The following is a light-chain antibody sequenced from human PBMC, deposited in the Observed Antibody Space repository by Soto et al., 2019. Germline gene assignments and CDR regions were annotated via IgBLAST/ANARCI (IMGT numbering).Light chain of an antibody. Sequence: DIQMTQSPSSLSASVGDRVTITCRASQSISSFLNWYQQKPGKAPKLLIYAASSLQSGVPSRFSGSGSGTDFTLTINSLQPEDFATYYCQQSYSTPRTFGQGTKVEI. J-gene: IGKJ1*01. V-gene: IGKV1-39*01. CDR1: QSISSF. CDR2: AAS. CDR3: QQSYSTPRT.